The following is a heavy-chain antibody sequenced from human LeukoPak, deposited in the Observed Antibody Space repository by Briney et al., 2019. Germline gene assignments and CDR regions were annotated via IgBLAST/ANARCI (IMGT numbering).Heavy chain of an antibody. CDR2: ISPDNGNT. J-gene: IGHJ3*02. Sequence: GASVKVSCRASGYTFTNYGISWVRQAPGQGLECMGWISPDNGNTNYAQKLQGRVNMTTDTSASTAYMELRSLRSDDTALYYCARGGPWNDAFDIWGQGTMVTVSS. V-gene: IGHV1-18*01. D-gene: IGHD1-1*01. CDR3: ARGGPWNDAFDI. CDR1: GYTFTNYG.